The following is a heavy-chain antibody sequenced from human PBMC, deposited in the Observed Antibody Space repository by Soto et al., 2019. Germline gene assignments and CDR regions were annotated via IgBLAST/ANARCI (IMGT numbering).Heavy chain of an antibody. CDR1: GFTFSSYA. CDR3: AKESGYDFWSGSHPNWFDP. CDR2: ISGSGGST. J-gene: IGHJ5*02. D-gene: IGHD3-3*01. V-gene: IGHV3-23*01. Sequence: GGSLRLSCAASGFTFSSYAMSWVRQAPGKGLEWVSAISGSGGSTYYADSVKGRFTISKDNSKNTLYLQMNSLRAEDTAVYYCAKESGYDFWSGSHPNWFDPWGQGTLVTVSS.